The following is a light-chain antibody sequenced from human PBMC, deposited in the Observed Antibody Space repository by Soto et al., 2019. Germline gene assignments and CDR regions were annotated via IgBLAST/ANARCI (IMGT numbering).Light chain of an antibody. Sequence: DIQMTQSPSSVSASVGYIVTITCRASQDLSSWLAWYQQKPGKAPKLLISAASSLQSGVPSRFSGSGSGTDFTLTIRSLQPEDFATYYCQQPISFPITFGQGTRLE. V-gene: IGKV1D-12*01. CDR3: QQPISFPIT. J-gene: IGKJ5*01. CDR2: AAS. CDR1: QDLSSW.